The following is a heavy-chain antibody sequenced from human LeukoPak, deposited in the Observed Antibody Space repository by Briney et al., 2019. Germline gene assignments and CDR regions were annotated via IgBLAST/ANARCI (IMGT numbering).Heavy chain of an antibody. CDR2: ISYDGTNQ. Sequence: GRSLRLSCAASGFTFSRYAFHWVRQAPGKGLEWVAVISYDGTNQYYADSVKGRFTIPKDNSKNTLYLQISSLRSEDTAVYYCAREGEATKFCSSSSCIPDFWGQGTLVTVSS. CDR3: AREGEATKFCSSSSCIPDF. D-gene: IGHD2-2*01. CDR1: GFTFSRYA. V-gene: IGHV3-30*04. J-gene: IGHJ4*02.